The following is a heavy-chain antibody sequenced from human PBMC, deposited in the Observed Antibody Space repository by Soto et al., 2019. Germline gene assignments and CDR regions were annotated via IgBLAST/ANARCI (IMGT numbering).Heavy chain of an antibody. D-gene: IGHD3-22*01. CDR3: AKEYYYDSSGYGHWFDP. CDR2: ISYDGSNN. CDR1: GFTFSSYG. J-gene: IGHJ5*02. V-gene: IGHV3-30*18. Sequence: QVQLVESGGGVVQPGRSLRLSCAASGFTFSSYGMHWVRQAPGKGLEWVAVISYDGSNNYYADSVKGRFTISRDNSKNTLYLQMNSLRAEDTAVYYCAKEYYYDSSGYGHWFDPWGQGTLVTVSS.